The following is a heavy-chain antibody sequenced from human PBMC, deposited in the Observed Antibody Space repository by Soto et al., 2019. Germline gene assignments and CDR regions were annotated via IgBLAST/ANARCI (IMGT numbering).Heavy chain of an antibody. CDR1: GYTFTSYD. J-gene: IGHJ6*02. Sequence: ASVKVSCKASGYTFTSYDINWVRQATGQGLEWMGWMNPNSGNTGYAQKFQDRVTMTRNTSISTAYMELSSLRSEDTAVYYCARVLSVPAGSYYYYYGMDVWGQGTTVTVSS. CDR3: ARVLSVPAGSYYYYYGMDV. D-gene: IGHD2-2*01. V-gene: IGHV1-8*01. CDR2: MNPNSGNT.